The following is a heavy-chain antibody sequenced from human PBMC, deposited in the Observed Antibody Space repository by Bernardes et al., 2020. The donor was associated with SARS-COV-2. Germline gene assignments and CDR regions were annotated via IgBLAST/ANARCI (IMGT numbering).Heavy chain of an antibody. CDR2: MYYNGNA. CDR1: GASISSGGYY. Sequence: SETLSLTCSVSGASISSGGYYWSWIRQHPGKGLEWTGYMYYNGNAYYNPSLRSRVSISVDRSKNQFSLKLTSVTAADTAIYYCARNPWGDSVPQNYWYFDIWGRGTLVTVSS. J-gene: IGHJ2*01. CDR3: ARNPWGDSVPQNYWYFDI. D-gene: IGHD2-21*02. V-gene: IGHV4-31*03.